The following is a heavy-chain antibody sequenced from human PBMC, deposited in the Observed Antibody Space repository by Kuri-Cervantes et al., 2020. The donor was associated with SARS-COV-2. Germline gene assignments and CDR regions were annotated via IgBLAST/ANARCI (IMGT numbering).Heavy chain of an antibody. D-gene: IGHD5-18*01. V-gene: IGHV3-23*01. CDR2: ISGSGGST. CDR1: GFTFSSYA. Sequence: ETLSLTCAASGFTFSSYAMSWVRQAPGKGLEWVSAISGSGGSTYYADSVKGRFTISRDNSKNTLYLQMNSLRAEDTAVYYCAKGGYSYGYAGHFDYWGQGTLVTVSS. CDR3: AKGGYSYGYAGHFDY. J-gene: IGHJ4*02.